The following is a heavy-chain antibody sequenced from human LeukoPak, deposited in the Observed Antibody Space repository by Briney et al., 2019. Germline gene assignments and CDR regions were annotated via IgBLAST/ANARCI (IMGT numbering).Heavy chain of an antibody. Sequence: GSLRLSCAASGFTFSSYGMHWVRQAPGKGLEWVAVISYDGSNKYYADSVKGRFTISRDNSKNTLYLQMNSLRAEDTAVYYCAKDRYSGSRPNFLFDYWGQGTLVTVSS. CDR2: ISYDGSNK. V-gene: IGHV3-30*18. D-gene: IGHD1-26*01. CDR1: GFTFSSYG. CDR3: AKDRYSGSRPNFLFDY. J-gene: IGHJ4*02.